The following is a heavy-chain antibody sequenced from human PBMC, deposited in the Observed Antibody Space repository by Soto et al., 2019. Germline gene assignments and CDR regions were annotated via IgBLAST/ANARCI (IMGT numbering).Heavy chain of an antibody. CDR1: GFSFSSDW. Sequence: VQLVESGGGLVQPGGSLRLSCAASGFSFSSDWMHWVRHAPGKGLVWVSRINSDGSSATYADSVKGRFTISRDNAKNTLYLQRNSLTPEDTAVYYCAKGVPAATRYFQHWGQGTLVKVSS. CDR2: INSDGSSA. D-gene: IGHD2-2*01. V-gene: IGHV3-74*01. CDR3: AKGVPAATRYFQH. J-gene: IGHJ1*01.